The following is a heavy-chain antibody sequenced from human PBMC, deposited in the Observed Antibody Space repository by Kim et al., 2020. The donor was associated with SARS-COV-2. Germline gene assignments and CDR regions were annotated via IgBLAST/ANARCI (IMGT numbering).Heavy chain of an antibody. D-gene: IGHD6-19*01. V-gene: IGHV3-23*01. CDR2: ISNAGTST. J-gene: IGHJ3*02. CDR1: GFTFGSFA. CDR3: TKREGTSGWYFAFEI. Sequence: GGSLRLSCAASGFTFGSFAMSWVRQAPGKGLEWISTISNAGTSTYYADSAKGRFTISRDNSKNTLFLQMNSLRAADTAVYYCTKREGTSGWYFAFEIWGQGTMVTVSS.